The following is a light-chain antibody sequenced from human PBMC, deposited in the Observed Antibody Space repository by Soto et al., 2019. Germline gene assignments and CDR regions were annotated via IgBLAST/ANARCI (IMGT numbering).Light chain of an antibody. V-gene: IGKV3-11*01. CDR2: DTS. CDR1: QGIGDT. CDR3: QQRSNWPPT. J-gene: IGKJ5*01. Sequence: EIVMTQSPATLSVSPGEGFTLSCRASQGIGDTLAWYQHKPGQTPRLLIYDTSTRATGVPARFSGSGSGTDFTLTISSLEPEDFAVYYCQQRSNWPPTFGQGTRLEI.